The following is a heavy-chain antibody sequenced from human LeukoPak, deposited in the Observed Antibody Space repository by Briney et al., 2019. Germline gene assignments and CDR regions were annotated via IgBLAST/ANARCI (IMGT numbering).Heavy chain of an antibody. Sequence: ASVKVSCKVSGYTLTELSMHWVRQAPGKGLEWMGGFDPEDGETIYAQKFQGRVTMTEDTSTDTAYMELSSLRSEDTAVYYCATYSSTSCYSVRCAFDIWGQGTMVTVSS. CDR2: FDPEDGET. CDR3: ATYSSTSCYSVRCAFDI. D-gene: IGHD2-2*01. J-gene: IGHJ3*02. V-gene: IGHV1-24*01. CDR1: GYTLTELS.